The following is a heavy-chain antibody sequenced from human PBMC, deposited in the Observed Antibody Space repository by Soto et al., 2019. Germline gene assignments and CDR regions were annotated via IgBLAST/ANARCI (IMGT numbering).Heavy chain of an antibody. CDR3: ARFGVDILTEDYYMDV. CDR1: GFTFSSYW. J-gene: IGHJ6*03. Sequence: GGSLRLFCAASGFTFSSYWMSWVRQAPGKGLEWVANIKQDGSEKYYVDSVKGRFTISRDNAKNSLYLQMNSLRAEDTAVYYRARFGVDILTEDYYMDVWGKGTTVTVSS. CDR2: IKQDGSEK. D-gene: IGHD3-9*01. V-gene: IGHV3-7*01.